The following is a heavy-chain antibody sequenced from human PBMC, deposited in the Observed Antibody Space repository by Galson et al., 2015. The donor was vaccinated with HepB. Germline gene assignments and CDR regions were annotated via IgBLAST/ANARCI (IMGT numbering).Heavy chain of an antibody. J-gene: IGHJ4*02. CDR1: GFTFDDYA. D-gene: IGHD1-26*01. CDR3: AKDDGSWELLLHY. CDR2: ISWNSGSI. Sequence: SLRLSCAASGFTFDDYAMHWVRQAPGRGLEWVSGISWNSGSIGYADSVKGRFTISRDNAKNSLYLQMNSLRAEDTALYYCAKDDGSWELLLHYWGQGTLVTVSS. V-gene: IGHV3-9*01.